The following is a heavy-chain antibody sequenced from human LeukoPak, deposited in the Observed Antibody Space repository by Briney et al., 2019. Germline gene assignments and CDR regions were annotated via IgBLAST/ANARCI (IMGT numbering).Heavy chain of an antibody. D-gene: IGHD2-2*01. V-gene: IGHV3-21*04. J-gene: IGHJ6*03. CDR3: AKYAIPFYCSSTSCQLTTWGLYYYYYMDV. CDR1: GFTFSSYS. Sequence: PGGSLRLSCAASGFTFSSYSMNWVRQAPGKGLEWVPSIGSSSSYIYYADSVKGRFTISRDNAKNSLYLQMNSLRAEDTAVYYCAKYAIPFYCSSTSCQLTTWGLYYYYYMDVWGKGTTVTVSS. CDR2: IGSSSSYI.